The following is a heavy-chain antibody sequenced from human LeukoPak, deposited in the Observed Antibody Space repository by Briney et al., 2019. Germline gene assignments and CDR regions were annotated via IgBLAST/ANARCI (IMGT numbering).Heavy chain of an antibody. CDR3: ARHPIAAAVNFDY. CDR2: IYYSGST. D-gene: IGHD6-13*01. V-gene: IGHV4-59*08. CDR1: GGSISSYY. J-gene: IGHJ4*02. Sequence: PSETLSLTCTVSGGSISSYYWSWIRQPPGKGLEWIGYIYYSGSTNYNPSLKSRVTISVDTSKNQFSLKLSSVTAADTAVYYCARHPIAAAVNFDYWGQGTLVTVSS.